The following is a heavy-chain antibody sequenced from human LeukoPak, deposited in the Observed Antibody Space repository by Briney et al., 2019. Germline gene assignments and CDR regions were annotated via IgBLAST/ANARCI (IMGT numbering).Heavy chain of an antibody. V-gene: IGHV1-8*02. Sequence: EASVKVSCKASGYTFTSYGISWVRQAPGQGLEWMGWMNPNSGNTGYAQKFQGRVTMTRNTSVSTAYMELSSLRSEDTAVYYCARGVKFEGYYGSGSYWWYFDYWGQGTLVTVSS. J-gene: IGHJ4*02. CDR3: ARGVKFEGYYGSGSYWWYFDY. CDR2: MNPNSGNT. D-gene: IGHD3-10*01. CDR1: GYTFTSYG.